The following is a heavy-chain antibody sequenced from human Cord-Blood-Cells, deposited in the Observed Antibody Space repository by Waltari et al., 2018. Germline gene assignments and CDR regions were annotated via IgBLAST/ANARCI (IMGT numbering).Heavy chain of an antibody. V-gene: IGHV4-39*01. Sequence: QLQLQESGPGLVKPSETLSLTCTVPGGSLSSSSYYWGWIRQPPGKGLEWIGSIYYSGSTYYNPSLKSRVTISVDTSKNQFSLKLSSVTAADTAVYYCARRPSTVTRKTFDYWGQGTLVTVSS. CDR1: GGSLSSSSYY. D-gene: IGHD4-17*01. CDR3: ARRPSTVTRKTFDY. CDR2: IYYSGST. J-gene: IGHJ4*02.